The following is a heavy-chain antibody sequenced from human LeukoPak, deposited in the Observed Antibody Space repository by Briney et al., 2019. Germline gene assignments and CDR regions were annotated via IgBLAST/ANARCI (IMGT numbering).Heavy chain of an antibody. CDR1: GFTFDDYA. CDR3: AKDRKWELLVGHAFDI. D-gene: IGHD1-26*01. Sequence: TGGSLRLSCAASGFTFDDYAMHWVRQAPGKGLEWVSGISWNSGFIGFADSVKGRFTIYRDNAENSLYLQMNSLRPEDTALYYCAKDRKWELLVGHAFDIWGQGTMVTVSS. CDR2: ISWNSGFI. J-gene: IGHJ3*02. V-gene: IGHV3-9*01.